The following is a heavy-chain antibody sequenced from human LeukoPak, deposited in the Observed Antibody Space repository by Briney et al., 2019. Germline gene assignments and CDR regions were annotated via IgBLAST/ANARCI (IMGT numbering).Heavy chain of an antibody. CDR3: ARDGVAGSSDALDL. CDR2: INPNSGGP. D-gene: IGHD6-19*01. CDR1: GYTFTDYY. V-gene: IGHV1-2*02. Sequence: ASVKVSCKASGYTFTDYYIHWVRQAPGQGLEWMGYINPNSGGPHYSQKFQGRVTMTGDTSISTAYMDLSRLTYDDTAVYYCARDGVAGSSDALDLWVQATMVTVS. J-gene: IGHJ3*01.